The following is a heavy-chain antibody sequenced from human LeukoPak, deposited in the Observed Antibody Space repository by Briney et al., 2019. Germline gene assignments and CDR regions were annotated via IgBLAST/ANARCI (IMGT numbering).Heavy chain of an antibody. CDR1: GFTFSDYY. CDR3: ARGSDFWSRQFDY. CDR2: INHSGST. J-gene: IGHJ4*02. V-gene: IGHV4-34*01. Sequence: LRLSCAASGFTFSDYYMSWIRQPPGKGLEWIGEINHSGSTNYNPSLKSRVTISVDTSKNQFSLKLSSVTAADTAVYYCARGSDFWSRQFDYWGQGTLVTVSS. D-gene: IGHD3-3*01.